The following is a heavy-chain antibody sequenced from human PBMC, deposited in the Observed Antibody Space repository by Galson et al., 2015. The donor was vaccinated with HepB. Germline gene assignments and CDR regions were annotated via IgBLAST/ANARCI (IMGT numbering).Heavy chain of an antibody. CDR1: GFTFSSYW. D-gene: IGHD3-22*01. Sequence: SLRLSCAASGFTFSSYWMHWVRQAPGKGLVWVSRINSDGSSTSYADSVKGRFTISRDNAKNTLYLQMNSLRAEDTAVYYCARDYYDSSGYFAFDYWGQGTLVTVSS. V-gene: IGHV3-74*01. J-gene: IGHJ4*02. CDR3: ARDYYDSSGYFAFDY. CDR2: INSDGSST.